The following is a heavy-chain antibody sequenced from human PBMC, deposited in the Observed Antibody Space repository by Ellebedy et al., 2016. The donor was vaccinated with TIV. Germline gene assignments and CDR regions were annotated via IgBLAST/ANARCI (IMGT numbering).Heavy chain of an antibody. D-gene: IGHD3-9*01. J-gene: IGHJ5*02. V-gene: IGHV4-39*07. Sequence: MPSETLSLTCTVSGGSITSTSFYWGWIRQPPGKGLEWIGSVYFSGSTQYNPSLKSRVTISVDTSKNQFSLNLTSVTAADTAVYFCARDSGYYDSLTGYCGDCWFDPWGQGTLVSVSS. CDR3: ARDSGYYDSLTGYCGDCWFDP. CDR2: VYFSGST. CDR1: GGSITSTSFY.